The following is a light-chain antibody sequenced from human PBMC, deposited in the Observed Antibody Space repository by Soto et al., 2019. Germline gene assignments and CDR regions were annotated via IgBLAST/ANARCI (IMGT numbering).Light chain of an antibody. CDR3: QQYGSSPPLT. CDR2: GAS. J-gene: IGKJ4*01. Sequence: EIVLTQSPGTLSLSPGERATLSCRASQSVSSSYLAWYQQKPGQAPRLLIYGASSRATGIPDRFSGSGTGADFTLTISSLGPEDYAVYYCQQYGSSPPLTFGGGTKVEIK. V-gene: IGKV3-20*01. CDR1: QSVSSSY.